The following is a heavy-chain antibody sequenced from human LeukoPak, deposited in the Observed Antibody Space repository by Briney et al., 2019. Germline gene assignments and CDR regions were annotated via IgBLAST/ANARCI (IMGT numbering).Heavy chain of an antibody. CDR1: GFTFSSYE. J-gene: IGHJ4*02. CDR2: ILNSGTTT. CDR3: ARDPPDY. Sequence: GGSLRLSCAASGFTFSSYEMNWVRQAPGKGLEWVSYILNSGTTTYYADSVKGRFTISRDNAKNSLYLQMSSLRAEDTGVYYCARDPPDYWGQGILVTVSS. V-gene: IGHV3-48*03.